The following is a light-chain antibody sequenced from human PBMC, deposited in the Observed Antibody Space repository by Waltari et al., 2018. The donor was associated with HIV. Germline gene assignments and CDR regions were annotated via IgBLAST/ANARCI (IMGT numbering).Light chain of an antibody. CDR1: ALPNNY. Sequence: SYELTQTPSVSLPPGQSAKIMSSGDALPNNYVYWYQQKAGQAPVMIIFQDTKRPSDMPARVSGSSAGTTATLTISGVQAEDEADYFCQSAHNSDVIFGGGTKLTVL. J-gene: IGLJ2*01. CDR3: QSAHNSDVI. V-gene: IGLV3-25*03. CDR2: QDT.